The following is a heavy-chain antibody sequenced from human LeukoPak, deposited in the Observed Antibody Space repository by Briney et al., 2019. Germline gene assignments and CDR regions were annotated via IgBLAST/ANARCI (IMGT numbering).Heavy chain of an antibody. J-gene: IGHJ4*02. CDR1: GFTFSSYA. V-gene: IGHV3-23*01. Sequence: GGSLRLSCAASGFTFSSYAMSWVRQAPGKGLEWVSAISGSGGSTYYADSVKGRFTISRDNSKNTLYLQMNSLRAEDTAVYYCAKVRLRFLEWLPAAYHNFDYWAREPWSPSPQ. D-gene: IGHD3-3*01. CDR3: AKVRLRFLEWLPAAYHNFDY. CDR2: ISGSGGST.